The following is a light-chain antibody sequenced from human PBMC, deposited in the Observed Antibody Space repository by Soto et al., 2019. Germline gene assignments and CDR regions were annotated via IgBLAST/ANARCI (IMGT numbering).Light chain of an antibody. CDR1: QTISNY. J-gene: IGKJ1*01. CDR2: AAS. Sequence: DIHMTQSPSSLSAFVGYRVTITCRACQTISNYVNWYQQKTGKAPKVLIYAASTLQSGVPSRFSGSGSGADFTLTISSLLPEDFETYYCQQSYTIPWMFGQGTKVDIK. CDR3: QQSYTIPWM. V-gene: IGKV1-39*01.